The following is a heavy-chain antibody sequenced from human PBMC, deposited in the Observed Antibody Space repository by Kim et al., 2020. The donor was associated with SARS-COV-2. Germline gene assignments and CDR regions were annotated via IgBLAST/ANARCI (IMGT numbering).Heavy chain of an antibody. J-gene: IGHJ5*02. D-gene: IGHD2-21*02. V-gene: IGHV3-15*01. Sequence: KGRFTISRDDSKNTLYLQMNSLKTEDTAVYYCTTDPDFVVVTAIRSWFDPWGQGTLVTVSS. CDR3: TTDPDFVVVTAIRSWFDP.